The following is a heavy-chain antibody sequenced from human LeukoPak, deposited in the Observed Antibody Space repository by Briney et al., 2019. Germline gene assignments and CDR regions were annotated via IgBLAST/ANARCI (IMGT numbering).Heavy chain of an antibody. CDR1: GYTFTSYA. Sequence: ASVKVSCKASGYTFTSYAMNWVRQAPGQGLEWMGWINTNTGNPTYAQGFTGRFVFSLDTSVSTAYLQISSLKAEDTAVYYCAREMRYFDWLTGTHHPFDHWGQGTLVTVSS. CDR2: INTNTGNP. CDR3: AREMRYFDWLTGTHHPFDH. V-gene: IGHV7-4-1*02. D-gene: IGHD3-9*01. J-gene: IGHJ4*02.